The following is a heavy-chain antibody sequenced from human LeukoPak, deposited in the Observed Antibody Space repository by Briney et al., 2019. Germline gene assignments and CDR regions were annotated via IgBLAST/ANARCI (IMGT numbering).Heavy chain of an antibody. J-gene: IGHJ5*02. CDR2: INPGDSDS. D-gene: IGHD3-10*01. Sequence: ESLKISCKGSGYSFNNYWIAWVRQRPGKGLEWMGIINPGDSDSRYSPSFQGQVTMLVDESISSAYLQWGSLKATDTAMYYCARLNYYGSRSYFAEFDPWGQGTLVTVSS. CDR3: ARLNYYGSRSYFAEFDP. CDR1: GYSFNNYW. V-gene: IGHV5-51*01.